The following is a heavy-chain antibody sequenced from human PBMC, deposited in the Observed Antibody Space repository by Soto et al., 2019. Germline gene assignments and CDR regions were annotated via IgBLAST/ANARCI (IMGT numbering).Heavy chain of an antibody. CDR2: ILYDGSDK. D-gene: IGHD3-10*01. CDR1: GFTFSNYG. Sequence: QVQLVESGGGVVQPGRSLRLSCAASGFTFSNYGMHWVRQAPGKGLEWVAFILYDGSDKYFADSVKGRFTISRDNSKNTLDLQMNSMRAEDKAVYYRAKDRIVMIRGVMNYYGMDVWGQGTTVTVSS. V-gene: IGHV3-30*18. CDR3: AKDRIVMIRGVMNYYGMDV. J-gene: IGHJ6*02.